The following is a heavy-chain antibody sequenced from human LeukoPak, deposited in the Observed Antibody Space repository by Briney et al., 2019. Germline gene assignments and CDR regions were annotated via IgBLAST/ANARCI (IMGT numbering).Heavy chain of an antibody. CDR2: IYYSGST. CDR3: ARSIAVAGTGFDY. CDR1: GGSISSYY. Sequence: PETLSLTCTVSGGSISSYYWSWIRQPPGKGLEWIGYIYYSGSTNYNPSLKSRVTISVDTSKNQFSLKLSSVTAADTAVYYCARSIAVAGTGFDYWGQGTLVTVSS. J-gene: IGHJ4*02. D-gene: IGHD6-19*01. V-gene: IGHV4-59*08.